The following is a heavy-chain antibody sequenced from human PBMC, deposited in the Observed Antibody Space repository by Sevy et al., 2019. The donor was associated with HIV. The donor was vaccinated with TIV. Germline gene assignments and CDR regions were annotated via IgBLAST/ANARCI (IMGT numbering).Heavy chain of an antibody. CDR3: ARDGYNWNYDYYYGMDV. V-gene: IGHV3-21*01. Sequence: GGSLRLSCAASGFTFSSYSMNWVRQAPGKGLEWVSSISSSSSYIYYADSVKGRFTISRDNAKNSLYLQMNSLRAEDTAGYYCARDGYNWNYDYYYGMDVWGQGTTVTVSS. J-gene: IGHJ6*02. CDR2: ISSSSSYI. D-gene: IGHD1-20*01. CDR1: GFTFSSYS.